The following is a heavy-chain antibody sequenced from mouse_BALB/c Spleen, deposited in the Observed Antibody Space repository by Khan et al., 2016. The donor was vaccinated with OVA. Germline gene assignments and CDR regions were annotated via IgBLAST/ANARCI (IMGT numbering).Heavy chain of an antibody. J-gene: IGHJ2*01. CDR3: ARRGLRRDVDY. D-gene: IGHD1-1*01. Sequence: QVQLQQSGAELAKPGASVKMSCKASGYTFINYWILWVKQRPGQGLEWIGYINPSTGYTEYNQNFKDKATLTADKSSSTAYMQLSSLTSEDSAVYYCARRGLRRDVDYWGQGTTLTVSS. CDR2: INPSTGYT. CDR1: GYTFINYW. V-gene: IGHV1-7*01.